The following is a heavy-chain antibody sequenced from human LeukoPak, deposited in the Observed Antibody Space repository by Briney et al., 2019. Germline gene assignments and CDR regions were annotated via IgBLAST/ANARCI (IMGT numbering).Heavy chain of an antibody. CDR2: IKQDGSEK. Sequence: EPGRSLRLSCAASGFTFSSYAMHWVRQAPGKGLEWVANIKQDGSEKYYVDSVKGRFTISRDNAKNSLYLQMNSLRAEDTAVYYCARDAEGGSYYDYYYYYGMDVWGQGTTVTVSS. V-gene: IGHV3-7*03. J-gene: IGHJ6*02. CDR3: ARDAEGGSYYDYYYYYGMDV. CDR1: GFTFSSYA. D-gene: IGHD1-26*01.